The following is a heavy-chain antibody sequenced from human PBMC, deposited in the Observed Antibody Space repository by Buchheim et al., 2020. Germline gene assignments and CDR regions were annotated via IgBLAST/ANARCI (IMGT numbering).Heavy chain of an antibody. V-gene: IGHV4-59*01. CDR3: ASIVGATQYFDY. J-gene: IGHJ4*02. CDR2: IYYSGST. Sequence: QVQLQESGPGLVKPSETLSLTCTVSGGPISSYYWSWIRQPPGKGLEWIGYIYYSGSTNYNPSLKSRVTISVDTSTNQFSLKLSSVTAADTAVYYCASIVGATQYFDYWGQGTL. CDR1: GGPISSYY. D-gene: IGHD1-26*01.